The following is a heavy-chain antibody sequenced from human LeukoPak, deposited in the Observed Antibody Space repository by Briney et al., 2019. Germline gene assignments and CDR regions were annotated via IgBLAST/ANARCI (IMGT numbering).Heavy chain of an antibody. D-gene: IGHD2-15*01. CDR1: GGSISSYY. Sequence: PSETLSLTCTVSGGSISSYYWSWIRQPPGKGLEWIGYIYYSGSTYYNPSLKSRVTISVDTSKNQFSLKLSSVTAADTAVYYCARETRYSFNWFDPWGQGTLVTVSS. CDR2: IYYSGST. CDR3: ARETRYSFNWFDP. J-gene: IGHJ5*02. V-gene: IGHV4-30-4*08.